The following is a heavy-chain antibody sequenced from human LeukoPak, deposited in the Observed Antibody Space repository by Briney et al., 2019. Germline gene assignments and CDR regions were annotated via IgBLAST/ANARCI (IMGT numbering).Heavy chain of an antibody. V-gene: IGHV3-53*01. J-gene: IGHJ4*02. Sequence: PGGSLRLSCAASGFTVSNNYMSWVRQAPGEGLEWVSVIYSGGSTYYADSVKGRFTISRDNSKNTLYLQMNSLRAEDTAVYYCASGYSGYDSDYWGQGTLVTVSS. CDR2: IYSGGST. CDR1: GFTVSNNY. CDR3: ASGYSGYDSDY. D-gene: IGHD5-12*01.